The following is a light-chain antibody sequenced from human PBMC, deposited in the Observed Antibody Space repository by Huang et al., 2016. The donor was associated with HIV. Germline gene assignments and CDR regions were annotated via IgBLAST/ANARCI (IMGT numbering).Light chain of an antibody. V-gene: IGKV1-NL1*01. Sequence: DIQMTQSPSSLSASVGDRVTITCRASQGISNSLAWYQQKPGKAPKLLLYAASRLESGVPSRFSGSGSGTDYTLTISSLQPEDCATYYCQQYYSTLRTFGQGTKVEIK. CDR1: QGISNS. CDR3: QQYYSTLRT. CDR2: AAS. J-gene: IGKJ1*01.